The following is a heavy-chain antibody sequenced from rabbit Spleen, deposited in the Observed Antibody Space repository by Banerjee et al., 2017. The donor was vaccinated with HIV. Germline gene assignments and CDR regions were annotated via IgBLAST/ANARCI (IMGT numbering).Heavy chain of an antibody. Sequence: QEQLVEYGGDVVQPGASLTLTCTASGFSFSGSYWISWVRQAPGKGLEWVARIEIGGYSRTNYASWAKGRFTISKTSATTVTLQMTSLTAADTATYFCARDAGTSFSTYGMDLWGPGTLVTVS. CDR2: IEIGGYSRT. D-gene: IGHD8-1*01. CDR1: GFSFSGSYW. CDR3: ARDAGTSFSTYGMDL. V-gene: IGHV1S45*01. J-gene: IGHJ6*01.